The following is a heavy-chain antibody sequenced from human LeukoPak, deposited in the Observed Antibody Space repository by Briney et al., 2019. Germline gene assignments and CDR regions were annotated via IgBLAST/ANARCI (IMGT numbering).Heavy chain of an antibody. D-gene: IGHD5-12*01. Sequence: SETLSLTCTVSGGSISSYYWSWIRQPPGKGLEWIGSIYYSGSTYYNPSLKSRVTISVDTSKNQFSLKLSSVTAADTAVYYCASDLGGYYYFDYWGQGTLVTVSS. CDR1: GGSISSYY. V-gene: IGHV4-59*05. CDR3: ASDLGGYYYFDY. CDR2: IYYSGST. J-gene: IGHJ4*02.